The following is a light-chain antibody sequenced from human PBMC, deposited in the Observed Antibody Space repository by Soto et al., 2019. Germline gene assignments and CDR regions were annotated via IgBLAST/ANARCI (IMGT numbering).Light chain of an antibody. CDR1: QSLNTIY. J-gene: IGKJ2*01. CDR2: NAS. V-gene: IGKV3D-20*02. Sequence: EIVLTQSPVTLSLSPGERATLSCRASQSLNTIYLAWYQQKPGQAPRLVIYNASRRATGIPDRFSGSGSGTDFTLTISSLQPEDFATYYCQQSYSAPYTFGQGTKLEIK. CDR3: QQSYSAPYT.